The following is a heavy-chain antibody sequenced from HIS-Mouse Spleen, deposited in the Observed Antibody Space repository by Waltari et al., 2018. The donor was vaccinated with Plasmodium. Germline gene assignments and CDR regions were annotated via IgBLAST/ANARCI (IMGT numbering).Heavy chain of an antibody. D-gene: IGHD3-16*01. V-gene: IGHV4-34*01. J-gene: IGHJ3*02. CDR3: ARDPYYDYVGGTFDI. CDR2: INHSGST. Sequence: QVQLQQLGAGLLKPSETLSLTCAVYGVSFSGYYWSWIRQPPGQGLEWIGEINHSGSTNDNPSLKSRVTISVDTSKNQFSLKLSSVTAADTAVYYCARDPYYDYVGGTFDIWGQGTMVTVSS. CDR1: GVSFSGYY.